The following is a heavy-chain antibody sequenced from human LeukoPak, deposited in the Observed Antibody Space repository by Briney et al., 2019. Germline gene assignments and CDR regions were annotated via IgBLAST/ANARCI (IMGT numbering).Heavy chain of an antibody. CDR2: IYHSGST. D-gene: IGHD6-13*01. CDR1: GDSISSGGYS. Sequence: PSETLSLTCAVSGDSISSGGYSWSWIRQPPGKGLEWIGYIYHSGSTYYNPSLKSRVTISVDRSKNQFSLKLSSVTAADTAVYYCARQDSSSWLYYFDYWGQGTLVTVSS. V-gene: IGHV4-30-2*01. J-gene: IGHJ4*02. CDR3: ARQDSSSWLYYFDY.